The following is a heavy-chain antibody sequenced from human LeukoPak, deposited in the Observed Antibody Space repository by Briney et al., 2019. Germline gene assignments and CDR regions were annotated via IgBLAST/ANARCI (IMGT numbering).Heavy chain of an antibody. CDR3: VSGGWYLYDALDI. CDR2: MDADGSNT. D-gene: IGHD6-19*01. V-gene: IGHV3-74*01. J-gene: IGHJ3*02. Sequence: PGGSLRLTCVASGFTFKNSWMQWVRQAPGKGLVCVSRMDADGSNTHYVDSVKGRFTISRDNAKDTLYLQMNSLRVEDTAVYYCVSGGWYLYDALDIWGQGTLVTVSS. CDR1: GFTFKNSW.